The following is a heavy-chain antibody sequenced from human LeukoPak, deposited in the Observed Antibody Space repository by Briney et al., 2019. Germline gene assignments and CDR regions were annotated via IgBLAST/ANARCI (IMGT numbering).Heavy chain of an antibody. Sequence: ASVKVSCKASGYTFTSYDINWVRQATGQGLEWVRWMNPNSGNTGYAQKFQGRVTITRNTSISTAYMELSSLRSEDTAVYYCARGTYYDSSGYVVDYWGQGTLVTVSS. CDR1: GYTFTSYD. J-gene: IGHJ4*02. CDR3: ARGTYYDSSGYVVDY. V-gene: IGHV1-8*03. CDR2: MNPNSGNT. D-gene: IGHD3-22*01.